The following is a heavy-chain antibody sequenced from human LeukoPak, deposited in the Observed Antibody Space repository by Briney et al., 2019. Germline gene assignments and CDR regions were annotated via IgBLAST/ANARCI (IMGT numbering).Heavy chain of an antibody. CDR1: GFTVSSNY. CDR3: ARETAEYPSPQYFQH. J-gene: IGHJ1*01. CDR2: IYSGGST. Sequence: EGSLRLSCTVSGFTVSSNYMSWVRQAPGKGLEWVSVIYSGGSTYYADSVKGRFTISRDNSKNTLYLQMNSLRAEDTAVYYCARETAEYPSPQYFQHWGQGTLVTVSS. D-gene: IGHD1-14*01. V-gene: IGHV3-66*01.